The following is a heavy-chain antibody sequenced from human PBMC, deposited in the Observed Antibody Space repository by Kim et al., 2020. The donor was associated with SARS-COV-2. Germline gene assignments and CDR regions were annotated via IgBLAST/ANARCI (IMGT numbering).Heavy chain of an antibody. V-gene: IGHV4-34*01. J-gene: IGHJ4*01. CDR3: ARNETYYYDGTNYRILDY. D-gene: IGHD3-22*01. CDR1: GGSFSDYS. Sequence: SETLSLTCAVYGGSFSDYSWTWIRQPPGKGLEWIGEINHSGFTNCNPSLRSRVTLPVDTSKNQFSLSLSSVTAADAPVYFCARNETYYYDGTNYRILDY. CDR2: INHSGFT.